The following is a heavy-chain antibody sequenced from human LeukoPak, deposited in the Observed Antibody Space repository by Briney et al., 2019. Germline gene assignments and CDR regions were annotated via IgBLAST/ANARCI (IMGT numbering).Heavy chain of an antibody. J-gene: IGHJ4*02. CDR3: ARDYADYVGYFFFDY. V-gene: IGHV3-23*01. D-gene: IGHD4-17*01. CDR1: GFTFNNYA. Sequence: GGPLRLSCAASGFTFNNYAMNWVRQAPGKGLEWVSCISGGGETTYYADSAKGRFTISRDNSQNTLYLQMNSLRVEDTAVYYCARDYADYVGYFFFDYWGQGTLVTVSS. CDR2: ISGGGETT.